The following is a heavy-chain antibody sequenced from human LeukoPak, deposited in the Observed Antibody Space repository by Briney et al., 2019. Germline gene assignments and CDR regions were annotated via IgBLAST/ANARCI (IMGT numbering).Heavy chain of an antibody. Sequence: ASVKVSCKASGHTSTTYAIHWVRQAPGQGLEWMGGFDPEDGETIYAQKFQGRVTMTEDTSTDTAYMELSSLRSEDTAVYYCATGLRELRRTPYNWFDPWGQGTLVTVSS. D-gene: IGHD1-26*01. CDR3: ATGLRELRRTPYNWFDP. J-gene: IGHJ5*02. V-gene: IGHV1-24*01. CDR1: GHTSTTYA. CDR2: FDPEDGET.